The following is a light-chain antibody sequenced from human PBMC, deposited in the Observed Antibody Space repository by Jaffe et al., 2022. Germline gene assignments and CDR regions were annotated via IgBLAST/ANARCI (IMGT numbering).Light chain of an antibody. CDR3: QQYGTSPPLT. CDR1: QSVRSSY. CDR2: GAS. Sequence: EIVLTQSPGTLSLSPGERATLSCRASQSVRSSYLAWYQQRPGQSPRLLIYGASSRATGIPDRFSGSGSGTDFTLTISRLDPEDFAVYYCQQYGTSPPLTFGGGTKVEIK. V-gene: IGKV3-20*01. J-gene: IGKJ4*01.